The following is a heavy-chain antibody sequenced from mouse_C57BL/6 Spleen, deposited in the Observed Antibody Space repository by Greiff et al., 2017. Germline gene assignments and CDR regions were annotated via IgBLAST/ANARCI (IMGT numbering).Heavy chain of an antibody. Sequence: EVKLVESGEGLVKPGGSLKLSCAASGFTFSSYAMSWVRQTPDKRLEWVAYMSSGGDYIYYADTVKGRFTISRDNARNTLYLQMSSLKSEDTAMYYCTRDRGFSFDYWGQGTTLTVSS. J-gene: IGHJ2*01. CDR3: TRDRGFSFDY. CDR2: MSSGGDYI. CDR1: GFTFSSYA. V-gene: IGHV5-9-1*02.